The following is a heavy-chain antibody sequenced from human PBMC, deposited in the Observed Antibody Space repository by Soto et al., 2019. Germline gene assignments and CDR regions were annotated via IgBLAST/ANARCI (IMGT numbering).Heavy chain of an antibody. CDR2: IIPIFGTA. Sequence: ASVKVSCKASGYTFTSYGISWVRQAPGQGLEWMGGIIPIFGTANYAQKFQGRVTITADESTSTAYMELSSLRSEDTAVYYCARALYYDILTGYSEAFDIWGQGTMVTVSS. D-gene: IGHD3-9*01. J-gene: IGHJ3*02. CDR3: ARALYYDILTGYSEAFDI. CDR1: GYTFTSYG. V-gene: IGHV1-69*13.